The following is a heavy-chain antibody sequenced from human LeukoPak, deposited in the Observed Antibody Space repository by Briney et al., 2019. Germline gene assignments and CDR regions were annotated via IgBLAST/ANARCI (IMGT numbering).Heavy chain of an antibody. V-gene: IGHV3-23*01. CDR3: ATYVRGDFDY. CDR2: ISGGGGRT. Sequence: GGSLRLSCEASGFTFSSYAMSWVRQAPGKVLEWVSNISGGGGRTWYAGSVKGRFTISRDNSKNTLYLQLSSLRADDTAVYYCATYVRGDFDYWGQGTLVTVSS. CDR1: GFTFSSYA. D-gene: IGHD3-10*02. J-gene: IGHJ4*02.